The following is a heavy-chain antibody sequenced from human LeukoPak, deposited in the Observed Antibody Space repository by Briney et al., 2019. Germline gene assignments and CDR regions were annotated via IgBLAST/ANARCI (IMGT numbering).Heavy chain of an antibody. CDR1: GFTFSSYA. CDR3: AKDTSWPGGYFDY. V-gene: IGHV3-23*01. CDR2: ISGSGGST. Sequence: GGSLRLSCAASGFTFSSYAMSWVRQAPGKGLEWVSAISGSGGSTYYADSVKGRFTISRDNSKNTLYLQMNSLRAGDTAVYYCAKDTSWPGGYFDYWGQGTLVTVSS. D-gene: IGHD2-2*01. J-gene: IGHJ4*02.